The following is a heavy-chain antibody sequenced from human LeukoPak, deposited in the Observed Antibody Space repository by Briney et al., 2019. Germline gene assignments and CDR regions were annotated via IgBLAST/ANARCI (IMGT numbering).Heavy chain of an antibody. CDR3: ASEMATLYY. V-gene: IGHV1-2*02. D-gene: IGHD5-24*01. CDR1: GGTFSRYA. Sequence: ASVKVSCKASGGTFSRYAISWVRQAPGQGLEWMGWINPNRGGTNYAQKFKGRVTMTRDTSISTAYMELSRLRSDDTAVYYCASEMATLYYWGQRTLVTVSS. CDR2: INPNRGGT. J-gene: IGHJ4*02.